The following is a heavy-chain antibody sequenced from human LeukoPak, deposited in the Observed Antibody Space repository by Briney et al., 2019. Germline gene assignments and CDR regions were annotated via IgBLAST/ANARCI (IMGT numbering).Heavy chain of an antibody. CDR2: ISAYNGNT. CDR1: GYTFTSYG. Sequence: ASVKVSCKASGYTFTSYGISWVRQAPGQGLEWMGWISAYNGNTNYAQKLQGRVTMTTDTSTSTAYMELSSLRSEDTAVYYCARGVTPYSSSWYLAYYYYYMDVWGKGTTVTVSS. J-gene: IGHJ6*03. CDR3: ARGVTPYSSSWYLAYYYYYMDV. D-gene: IGHD6-13*01. V-gene: IGHV1-18*01.